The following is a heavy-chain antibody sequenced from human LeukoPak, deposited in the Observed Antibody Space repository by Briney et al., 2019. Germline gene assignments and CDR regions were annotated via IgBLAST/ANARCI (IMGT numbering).Heavy chain of an antibody. Sequence: GGSLRLSCEVSGVTFSDFWMNWFRQVPGKGLEWVAHINQDGSQWSYVGSVRGRFTISRDNAKKSLYLQMDGLRAEDTAVYYCASRGELSWFGAVRYWGQGTLVTVSS. J-gene: IGHJ4*02. V-gene: IGHV3-7*01. CDR2: INQDGSQW. CDR3: ASRGELSWFGAVRY. D-gene: IGHD3-16*02. CDR1: GVTFSDFW.